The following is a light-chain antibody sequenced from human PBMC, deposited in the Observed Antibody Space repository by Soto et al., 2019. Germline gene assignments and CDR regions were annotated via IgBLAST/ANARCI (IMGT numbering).Light chain of an antibody. J-gene: IGKJ3*01. Sequence: DIQMTQSPSSLSASVGDRVTITCQASQDISNYLNWYQQKPGKAPKLLIYDSSNLETGVPSRFSGSGSGTDFTFNISSLQPEDIGTYYCQQYDNLFFTFGPGTKVDIK. CDR2: DSS. V-gene: IGKV1-33*01. CDR1: QDISNY. CDR3: QQYDNLFFT.